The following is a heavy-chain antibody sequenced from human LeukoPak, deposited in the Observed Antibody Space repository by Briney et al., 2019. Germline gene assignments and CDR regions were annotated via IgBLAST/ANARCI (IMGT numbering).Heavy chain of an antibody. Sequence: EALKISCKGSGYSFTNYWIGWVRQMPGKGPEWMGIIYPGDSDTRYSPSFQGQVTISADKSISTAYLQWSSLKASDTAMYYCARHLRLWQNWFDPWGQGTLVTVSS. CDR1: GYSFTNYW. CDR2: IYPGDSDT. J-gene: IGHJ5*02. D-gene: IGHD5-18*01. V-gene: IGHV5-51*01. CDR3: ARHLRLWQNWFDP.